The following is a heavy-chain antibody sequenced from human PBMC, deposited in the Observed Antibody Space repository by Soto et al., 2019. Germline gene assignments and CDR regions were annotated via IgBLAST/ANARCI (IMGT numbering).Heavy chain of an antibody. CDR3: AKCDYPISTSCYGMDV. CDR2: ISGSGGST. D-gene: IGHD2-2*01. Sequence: EVQLLESGGGLVQPGGSLRLSCAASGFTFSSYAMSWVRQAPGKGLEWVSAISGSGGSTYYADSVKGRFTISRDNSKNTLYLQMNSLRAEGTAVYYCAKCDYPISTSCYGMDVWGQGTTVTVSS. J-gene: IGHJ6*02. V-gene: IGHV3-23*01. CDR1: GFTFSSYA.